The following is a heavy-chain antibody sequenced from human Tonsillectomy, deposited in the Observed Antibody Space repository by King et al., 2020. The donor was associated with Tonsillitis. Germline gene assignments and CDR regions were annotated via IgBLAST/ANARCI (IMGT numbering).Heavy chain of an antibody. CDR3: VVHNYYDSNGYYIDY. V-gene: IGHV4-39*01. Sequence: QLQESGPGLVKPSETLSLSCTVSGYSITSGLYYWGWVRQPPGKGLEWIGSLFYTGRTYYNPSLESRGTISVDTSTNQVSLNLASVTAADTAVYYCVVHNYYDSNGYYIDYWGQGTLVTVSS. CDR1: GYSITSGLYY. J-gene: IGHJ4*02. D-gene: IGHD3-22*01. CDR2: LFYTGRT.